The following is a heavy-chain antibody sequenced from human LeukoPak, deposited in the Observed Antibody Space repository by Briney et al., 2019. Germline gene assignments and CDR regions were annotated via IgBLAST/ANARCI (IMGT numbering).Heavy chain of an antibody. CDR3: ARGYCSGGSCYSNDY. V-gene: IGHV3-33*01. CDR1: GFTFSSYG. D-gene: IGHD2-15*01. CDR2: IWYDGSNK. J-gene: IGHJ4*02. Sequence: GRSLRLSCAASGFTFSSYGMHWVRQAPGKGLEWVAVIWYDGSNKYYADSVKGRFTISRDNSKNTLYLQMNSLRAEDTTVYYCARGYCSGGSCYSNDYWGQGTLVTVSS.